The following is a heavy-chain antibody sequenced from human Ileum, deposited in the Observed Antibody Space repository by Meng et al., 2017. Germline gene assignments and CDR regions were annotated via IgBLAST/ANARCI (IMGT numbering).Heavy chain of an antibody. CDR2: IYYSGST. V-gene: IGHV4-61*01. CDR1: GGSVSSGSYY. Sequence: QVRLLGSGPRLVRPSGTLSLASTVAGGSVSSGSYYWSWIRQPPGKGLEWIGHIYYSGSTNYNPSLKSRVTISVDMSKNQFSLKLNSVTAADTAIYFCARSSTSPASYFFDYWGQGTLVTVSS. CDR3: ARSSTSPASYFFDY. D-gene: IGHD6-6*01. J-gene: IGHJ4*02.